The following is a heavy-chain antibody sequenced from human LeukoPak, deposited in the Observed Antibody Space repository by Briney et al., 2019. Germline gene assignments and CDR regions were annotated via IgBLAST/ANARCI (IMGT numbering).Heavy chain of an antibody. Sequence: GGSLRLSCAASGFTFSRYGMSWVRQAPGKGLEWVSAISGRGGSTHYADSVKGRFTISRDNPKNTLYLQMNSLRAEDTAVYYCAKATYYYDSSGLVYYFDYWGQGTLVTVSS. D-gene: IGHD3-22*01. CDR1: GFTFSRYG. V-gene: IGHV3-23*01. CDR3: AKATYYYDSSGLVYYFDY. J-gene: IGHJ4*02. CDR2: ISGRGGST.